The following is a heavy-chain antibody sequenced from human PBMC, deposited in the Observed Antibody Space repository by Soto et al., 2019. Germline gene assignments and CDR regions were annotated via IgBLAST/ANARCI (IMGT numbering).Heavy chain of an antibody. CDR2: ISGSGGST. CDR1: GFSFRDHS. D-gene: IGHD5-18*01. Sequence: GGSLRLSCVGSGFSFRDHSMSWVRQAPGKGLEWVSAISGSGGSTYYADSVKGRFTISRDNSKNTLYLQMNSLRAEDTAVYYCAKLTAMAPLDGMDVWGQGTTVTVSS. J-gene: IGHJ6*02. V-gene: IGHV3-23*01. CDR3: AKLTAMAPLDGMDV.